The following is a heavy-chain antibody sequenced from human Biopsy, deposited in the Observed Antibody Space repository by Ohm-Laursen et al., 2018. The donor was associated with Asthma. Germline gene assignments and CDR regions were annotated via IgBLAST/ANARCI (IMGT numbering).Heavy chain of an antibody. CDR2: ITFDGSTK. V-gene: IGHV3-30-3*01. CDR3: ARDFYDSSGYLHFDY. Sequence: SLRLSCAASGTHFGSYNMHWARQAPGKGLEWVAVITFDGSTKHYGDSVKGRFTISRDNSKNTLYLQMNSLRAEDTAVYYCARDFYDSSGYLHFDYWGQGTLVTVSS. J-gene: IGHJ4*02. D-gene: IGHD3-22*01. CDR1: GTHFGSYN.